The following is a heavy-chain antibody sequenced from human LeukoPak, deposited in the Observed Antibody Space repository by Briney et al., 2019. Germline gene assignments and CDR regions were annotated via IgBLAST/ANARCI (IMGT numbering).Heavy chain of an antibody. CDR2: IYSSGKT. J-gene: IGHJ5*02. CDR1: GGSLNIHSYY. CDR3: ARGISARDSHSWFDH. D-gene: IGHD6-6*01. Sequence: SETLSLTCTVSGGSLNIHSYYWGWIRQPPGKGLEWIGSIYSSGKTYYNPSLQTRVTISADRSKNQFSLKVFSLTVADTAVYYCARGISARDSHSWFDHWGQGTLVTVSS. V-gene: IGHV4-39*07.